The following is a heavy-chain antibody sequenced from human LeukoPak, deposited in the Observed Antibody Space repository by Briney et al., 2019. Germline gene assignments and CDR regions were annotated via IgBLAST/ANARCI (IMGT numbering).Heavy chain of an antibody. Sequence: GGSLRLSCAASGFTFSSYEMNWVRQAPGKGLEWVSYISSSGSTTYYADSVKGQFTISRDNAKNSLYLQMNSLRAEDTAVYYCARDIQLSTWGLGTKVTVSS. CDR3: ARDIQLST. D-gene: IGHD5-24*01. CDR2: ISSSGSTT. V-gene: IGHV3-48*03. J-gene: IGHJ3*01. CDR1: GFTFSSYE.